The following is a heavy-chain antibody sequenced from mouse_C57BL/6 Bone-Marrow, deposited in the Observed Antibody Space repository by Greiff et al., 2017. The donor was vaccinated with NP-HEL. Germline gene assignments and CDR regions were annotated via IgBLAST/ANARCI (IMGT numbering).Heavy chain of an antibody. CDR3: ARRNLANREGDLDY. Sequence: QVQLQQSGAELARPGASVKLSCKASGYTFTSYGISWVKQRTGQGLEWIGEIYPRSGNTYYNEKFKGKATLTADKSSSTAYMELRSLTSEDSAVYFCARRNLANREGDLDYWGQGTTLTVSS. D-gene: IGHD4-1*01. J-gene: IGHJ2*01. CDR1: GYTFTSYG. CDR2: IYPRSGNT. V-gene: IGHV1-81*01.